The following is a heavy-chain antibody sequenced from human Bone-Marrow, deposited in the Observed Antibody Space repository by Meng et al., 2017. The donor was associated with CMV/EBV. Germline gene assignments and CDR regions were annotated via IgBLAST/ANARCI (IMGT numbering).Heavy chain of an antibody. J-gene: IGHJ4*02. D-gene: IGHD3-3*01. Sequence: GGSLRLSCAASGFTFSNAWMSWVRQAPGKGLEWVGRIKSKTDGGTTDYAAPVKGRFTISRDDSKNTLYLQMNSLKTEDTDVYYYTTERYYDFWSGYLSPGYWGQGTLVTVSS. V-gene: IGHV3-15*01. CDR1: GFTFSNAW. CDR3: TTERYYDFWSGYLSPGY. CDR2: IKSKTDGGTT.